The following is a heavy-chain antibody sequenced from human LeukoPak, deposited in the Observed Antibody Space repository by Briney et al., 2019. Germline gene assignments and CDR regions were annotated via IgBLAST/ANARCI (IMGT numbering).Heavy chain of an antibody. J-gene: IGHJ4*02. V-gene: IGHV1-2*02. D-gene: IGHD3-22*01. CDR1: GYTFTGYY. CDR3: VRDPNYYDSSGPPDY. Sequence: ASVKVSCKASGYTFTGYYMHWLRQAPGQGLEWMGWINPNGGGTNYAQKFQGRVTMTRDTSISTAYMELSRLRSDDTAVDYCVRDPNYYDSSGPPDYGGQGTLVTVSS. CDR2: INPNGGGT.